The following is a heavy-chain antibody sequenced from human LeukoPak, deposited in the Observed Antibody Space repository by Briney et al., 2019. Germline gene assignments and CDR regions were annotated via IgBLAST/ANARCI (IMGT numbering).Heavy chain of an antibody. CDR3: AVSYDFWSGYYSGYMDV. D-gene: IGHD3-3*01. CDR1: GFTFSTYA. V-gene: IGHV3-66*02. J-gene: IGHJ6*03. CDR2: IYSGDST. Sequence: GGSLRLSCAASGFTFSTYAMTWVRQAPGKGLEWVSVIYSGDSTYYADSVKGRFTISRDNSKNTLYLQMNSLRAEDTAVYYCAVSYDFWSGYYSGYMDVWGKGTTVTVSS.